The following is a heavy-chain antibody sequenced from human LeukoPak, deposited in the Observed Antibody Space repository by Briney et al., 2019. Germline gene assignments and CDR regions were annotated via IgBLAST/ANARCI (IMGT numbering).Heavy chain of an antibody. D-gene: IGHD6-19*01. CDR2: INSDGSST. CDR3: ARDHLSGCPDY. CDR1: GFTLDTYW. V-gene: IGHV3-74*01. Sequence: GGSLRLSCAASGFTLDTYWMHWVRQAPATGLVWVARINSDGSSTSYADSVKGRFTISRDNAKNALYLQLNSLRADDTAVYYCARDHLSGCPDYWGQGTLVTVSS. J-gene: IGHJ4*02.